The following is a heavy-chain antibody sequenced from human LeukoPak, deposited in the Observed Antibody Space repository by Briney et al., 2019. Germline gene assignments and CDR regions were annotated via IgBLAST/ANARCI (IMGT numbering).Heavy chain of an antibody. J-gene: IGHJ4*02. D-gene: IGHD4-4*01. Sequence: GASVKVSCKASGYTFTTYGISWVRQAPGQGLEWMGWVSPYNGNTNYAQKLQGRVTMTTDTSTSTAYMELRSLRSDDSAVYYCARLEMTTTLNRYWGQGTLVTVSS. CDR2: VSPYNGNT. CDR3: ARLEMTTTLNRY. V-gene: IGHV1-18*01. CDR1: GYTFTTYG.